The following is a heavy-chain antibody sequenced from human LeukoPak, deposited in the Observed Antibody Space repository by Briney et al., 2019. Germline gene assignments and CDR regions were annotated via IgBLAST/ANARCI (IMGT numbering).Heavy chain of an antibody. CDR3: ARVLSDSRGWYYFDY. CDR1: GFTVSSNY. CDR2: IYSGDTT. D-gene: IGHD6-19*01. V-gene: IGHV3-53*01. J-gene: IGHJ4*02. Sequence: GSLRLSCAASGFTVSSNYMSWVRQAPGGGLEWVSVIYSGDTTYYADSVKGRFTISRDNSKNTLYLQMNSLRAEDTAVYYCARVLSDSRGWYYFDYWGQGTLVTVSS.